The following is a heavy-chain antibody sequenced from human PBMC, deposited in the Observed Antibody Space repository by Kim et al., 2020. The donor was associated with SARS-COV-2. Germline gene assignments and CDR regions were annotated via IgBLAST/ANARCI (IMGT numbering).Heavy chain of an antibody. Sequence: SETLSLTCTVSGGSISSSSYYWGWIRQPPGKGLEWIGSIYYSGSTYYNPSLKSRVTISVDTSKNQFSLKLSSVTAADTAVYYCARQGYGDYESKAWFDPWGQGTLVTVSS. CDR3: ARQGYGDYESKAWFDP. D-gene: IGHD4-17*01. CDR2: IYYSGST. V-gene: IGHV4-39*01. CDR1: GGSISSSSYY. J-gene: IGHJ5*02.